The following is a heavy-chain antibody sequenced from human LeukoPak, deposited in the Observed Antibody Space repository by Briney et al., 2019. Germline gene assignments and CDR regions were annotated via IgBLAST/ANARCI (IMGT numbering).Heavy chain of an antibody. CDR1: GFTVSSDY. Sequence: GGSLRLSCAASGFTVSSDYMSWVRQAPGKGLKWVSVIYSGGSTYYADSVKGRFTISRDKSKNTVYLQMNSLRFEDTAMYYCARNWFDPWGQGTLVTASS. CDR2: IYSGGST. V-gene: IGHV3-53*05. J-gene: IGHJ5*02. CDR3: ARNWFDP.